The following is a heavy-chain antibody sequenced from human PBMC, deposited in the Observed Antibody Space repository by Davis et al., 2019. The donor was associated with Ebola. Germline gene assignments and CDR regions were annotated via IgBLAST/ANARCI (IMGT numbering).Heavy chain of an antibody. CDR1: GGSFSVSY. CDR2: INHSGST. CDR3: ARVAFPHRYYGMDV. Sequence: MPSETLSLTCAVYGGSFSVSYWSWIRQPPGKGLEWIGEINHSGSTNYNPSLKSRVTISVDTSKNQFSLKLSSVTAADTAVYYCARVAFPHRYYGMDVWGQGTTVTVSS. V-gene: IGHV4-34*01. J-gene: IGHJ6*02.